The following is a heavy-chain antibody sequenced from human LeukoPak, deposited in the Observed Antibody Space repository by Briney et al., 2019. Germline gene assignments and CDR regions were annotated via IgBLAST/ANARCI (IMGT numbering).Heavy chain of an antibody. Sequence: SGGSLRLSCAASGFTFSSYSMNWVRQAPGKGLEWVSSISSSSSYIYYADSVKGRFTISRDNSKNTLYLQMNSLRAEDTAVYYCAKDPRAQYITMVRGEPPPHWYYYYMDVWGKGTTVTVSS. J-gene: IGHJ6*03. D-gene: IGHD3-10*01. CDR1: GFTFSSYS. CDR2: ISSSSSYI. V-gene: IGHV3-21*01. CDR3: AKDPRAQYITMVRGEPPPHWYYYYMDV.